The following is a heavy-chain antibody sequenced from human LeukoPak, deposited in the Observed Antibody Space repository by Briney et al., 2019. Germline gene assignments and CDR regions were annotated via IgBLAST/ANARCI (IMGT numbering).Heavy chain of an antibody. V-gene: IGHV3-30*02. J-gene: IGHJ4*02. D-gene: IGHD3-22*01. CDR1: GFMFSTYG. Sequence: GGSLRLSCAASGFMFSTYGMHWVRQAPGKGLEWVAFIQDDGSNKYYADSVKGRFTISRDNSKNTLYLQMNSLRAEDTAVYHCAKDLVYYYNSSGYSHYWGQGTLVTVSS. CDR3: AKDLVYYYNSSGYSHY. CDR2: IQDDGSNK.